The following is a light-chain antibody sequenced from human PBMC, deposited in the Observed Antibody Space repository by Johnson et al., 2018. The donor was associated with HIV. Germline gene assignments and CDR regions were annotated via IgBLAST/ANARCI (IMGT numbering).Light chain of an antibody. V-gene: IGLV1-51*02. Sequence: QSVLTQPPSVSAAPGQKVTISCSGSSSNIGNNYVSWYQHLPGTAPKLLIYENTKRPSGIPDRFSVSKSGTSATLGITGLQTGDEADYYCGTWDSSLSVYVFGTGTKVTVL. J-gene: IGLJ1*01. CDR1: SSNIGNNY. CDR2: ENT. CDR3: GTWDSSLSVYV.